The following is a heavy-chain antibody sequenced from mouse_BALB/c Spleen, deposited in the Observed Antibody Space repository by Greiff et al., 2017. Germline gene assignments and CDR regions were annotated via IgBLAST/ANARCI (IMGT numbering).Heavy chain of an antibody. CDR1: GYTFTSYW. Sequence: LQQPGSELVRPGASVKLSCKASGYTFTSYWMHWVKQRPGQGLEWIGNIYPGSGSTNYDEKFKGKATLTVDTSSSTAYLQLSSLTSEDSAVYYCTSESTMMTTWAYWGQGTLVTVSA. CDR3: TSESTMMTTWAY. CDR2: IYPGSGST. D-gene: IGHD2-4*01. J-gene: IGHJ3*01. V-gene: IGHV1S22*01.